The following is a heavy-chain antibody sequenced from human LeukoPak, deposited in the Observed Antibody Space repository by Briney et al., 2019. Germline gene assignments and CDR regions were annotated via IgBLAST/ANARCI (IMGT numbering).Heavy chain of an antibody. CDR3: ASHSISWVYYYMDV. J-gene: IGHJ6*03. D-gene: IGHD6-13*01. CDR2: IYSGGST. V-gene: IGHV3-66*02. Sequence: PGGSLRLSCAASGFTVSSNYMSWVRQAPGKGLEWVSVIYSGGSTYYADSVKGRFTISRDNSKNTLYLQMNSLRAEDTAVYYCASHSISWVYYYMDVWGKGTTVTVSS. CDR1: GFTVSSNY.